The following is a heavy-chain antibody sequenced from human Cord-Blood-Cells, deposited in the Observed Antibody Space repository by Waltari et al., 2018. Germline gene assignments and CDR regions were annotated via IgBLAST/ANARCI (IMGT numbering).Heavy chain of an antibody. D-gene: IGHD3-22*01. CDR1: GGSISSGGYY. CDR3: ARDSDDSSGYYYDY. J-gene: IGHJ4*02. CDR2: IYYSVST. Sequence: QVQLQESGPGLVKPSQTLSLTCTVSGGSISSGGYYWSWIRQHPGKGLGWIGYIYYSVSTYYNPALKSRVTISVDTSNNQFSLKLSSLTAADTAVYYCARDSDDSSGYYYDYWGQGTLVTVSS. V-gene: IGHV4-31*03.